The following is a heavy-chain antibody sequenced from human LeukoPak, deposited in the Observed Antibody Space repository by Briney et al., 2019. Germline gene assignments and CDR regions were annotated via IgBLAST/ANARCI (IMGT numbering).Heavy chain of an antibody. J-gene: IGHJ4*02. CDR3: AICFYSSGLWYFDY. D-gene: IGHD6-19*01. CDR2: IYTSGST. Sequence: SETLSLTCTVSGGSISSYYWSWIRQPPGKGLEWIGYIYTSGSTNYNPSLKSRVTISVDTSKNQFSLKLSSVTAADTAVYYCAICFYSSGLWYFDYWGQGTLVTVSS. CDR1: GGSISSYY. V-gene: IGHV4-4*09.